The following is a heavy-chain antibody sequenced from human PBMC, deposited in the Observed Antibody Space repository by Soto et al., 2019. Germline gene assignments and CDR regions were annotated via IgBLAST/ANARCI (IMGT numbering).Heavy chain of an antibody. CDR1: GYTFTSYY. D-gene: IGHD6-13*01. Sequence: GASVKVSCKASGYTFTSYYMHWVRQAPGQGLEWMGIINPSGGSTSYAQKFQGRVTMTRDTSTSTVYMELSSLRSEDTAVYYCARENHSRYPSGAFDIWGQGTMVTVSS. V-gene: IGHV1-46*03. CDR3: ARENHSRYPSGAFDI. J-gene: IGHJ3*02. CDR2: INPSGGST.